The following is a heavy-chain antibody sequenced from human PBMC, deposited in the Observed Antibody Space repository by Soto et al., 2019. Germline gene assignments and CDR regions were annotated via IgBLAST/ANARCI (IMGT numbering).Heavy chain of an antibody. CDR3: AKDEGDNSNYYYFDF. Sequence: PGGSLRLSCAASGFTFGSYVMHWVRQAPGKGLEWVALMSSDGTNKFYTDSVKGRFTISRDNSKNTLYLHVSRLRPEDTATYYCAKDEGDNSNYYYFDFWRQGTRVTVSS. V-gene: IGHV3-30*18. CDR1: GFTFGSYV. D-gene: IGHD4-4*01. CDR2: MSSDGTNK. J-gene: IGHJ4*02.